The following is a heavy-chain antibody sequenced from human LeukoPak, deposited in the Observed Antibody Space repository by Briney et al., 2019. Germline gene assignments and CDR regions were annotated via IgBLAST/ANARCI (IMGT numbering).Heavy chain of an antibody. Sequence: PGGSLRLSCAASGFTFDDYAMHWVRQAPGKGLEWVSLISGDGGSTYYADSVKGRFTISRDNSKNSLYLQMNSLRTEDTALYYCAKDKGYYYYYYGMDVWGQGTTVTVSS. V-gene: IGHV3-43*02. CDR1: GFTFDDYA. CDR2: ISGDGGST. CDR3: AKDKGYYYYYYGMDV. J-gene: IGHJ6*02.